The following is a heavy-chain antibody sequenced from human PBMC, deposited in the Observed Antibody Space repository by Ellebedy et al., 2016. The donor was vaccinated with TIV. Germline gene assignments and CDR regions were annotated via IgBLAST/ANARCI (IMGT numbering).Heavy chain of an antibody. Sequence: SETLSLXXSVSGGSMSGYYWSWIRQSPGKGLEWIGEISHSGSTNYNPSLKSRVTLSLDTSKNHFSLKVTSLTAADTAVYYCARGQGWLQPDYWGQGTLVTVSS. CDR3: ARGQGWLQPDY. V-gene: IGHV4-34*01. J-gene: IGHJ4*02. D-gene: IGHD5-24*01. CDR1: GGSMSGYY. CDR2: ISHSGST.